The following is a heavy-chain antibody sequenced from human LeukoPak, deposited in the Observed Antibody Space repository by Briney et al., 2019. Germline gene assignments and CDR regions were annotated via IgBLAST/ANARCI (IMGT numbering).Heavy chain of an antibody. J-gene: IGHJ6*02. CDR1: GYTFTSYG. V-gene: IGHV1-8*02. D-gene: IGHD3-9*01. Sequence: ASVKVSCKASGYTFTSYGINWVRQATGQGLEWMGWMNPNSGNTGYAQKFQGRVTMTRNTSISTAYMELSSLRSEDTAVYYCARDVLRYFDWFSGMDVWGQGTTVTVSS. CDR2: MNPNSGNT. CDR3: ARDVLRYFDWFSGMDV.